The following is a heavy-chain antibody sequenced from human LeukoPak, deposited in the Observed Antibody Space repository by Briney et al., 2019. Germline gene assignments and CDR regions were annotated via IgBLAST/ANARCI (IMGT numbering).Heavy chain of an antibody. CDR2: INPNSGGT. CDR1: GYTFTGYY. Sequence: GASVKVSCKASGYTFTGYYMHWVRQAPGQGLEWMGWINPNSGGTNYAQKFQGRVTMTRDTSISTAYMELSRLRSDDTAVYYCARDSGVLEYSSSNWFDPWGQGTLVTVSS. D-gene: IGHD6-6*01. V-gene: IGHV1-2*02. CDR3: ARDSGVLEYSSSNWFDP. J-gene: IGHJ5*02.